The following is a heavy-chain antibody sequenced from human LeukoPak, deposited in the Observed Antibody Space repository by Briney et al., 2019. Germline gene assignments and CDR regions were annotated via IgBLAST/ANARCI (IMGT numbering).Heavy chain of an antibody. J-gene: IGHJ6*02. CDR1: SYTFTSYG. CDR3: ARAWRGGYGMDV. Sequence: ASVKVSCKASSYTFTSYGISWVRQAPGQGLEWMGWINPNSGGTNYAQKFQGRVTMTRDTSISTAYMELSRLRSDDTAVYYCARAWRGGYGMDVWGQGTTVTVSS. CDR2: INPNSGGT. D-gene: IGHD3-3*01. V-gene: IGHV1-2*02.